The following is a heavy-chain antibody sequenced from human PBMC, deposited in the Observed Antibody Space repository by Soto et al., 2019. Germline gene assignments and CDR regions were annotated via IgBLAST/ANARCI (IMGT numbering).Heavy chain of an antibody. J-gene: IGHJ5*02. V-gene: IGHV4-30-4*01. CDR3: ARDRGAAARAHWFDP. Sequence: SETLSLTCTVSGGSISSGDYYWSWIRQPPGKGLEWIGYIYYSGSTYYNPSLGSRVMISVDTSKKQFSLQLSSVTAADTAVYYCARDRGAAARAHWFDPWGQGTLVTVSS. CDR1: GGSISSGDYY. D-gene: IGHD6-13*01. CDR2: IYYSGST.